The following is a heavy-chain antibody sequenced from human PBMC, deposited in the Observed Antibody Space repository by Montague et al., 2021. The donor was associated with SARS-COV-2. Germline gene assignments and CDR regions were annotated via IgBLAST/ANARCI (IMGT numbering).Heavy chain of an antibody. CDR1: GTSFSGYY. CDR3: ARLRDGVVPSPILGVGPYYPYSYTAV. J-gene: IGHJ6*03. CDR2: INHGGST. V-gene: IGHV4-34*01. D-gene: IGHD3-10*01. Sequence: SETLSLTCAVNGTSFSGYYWNWIRQPPGKGLEWIGEINHGGSTKYSPSRKSGPAISSEPSNNKFSLKLASVAAADTAVYYCARLRDGVVPSPILGVGPYYPYSYTAVWGRGKTVTLSS.